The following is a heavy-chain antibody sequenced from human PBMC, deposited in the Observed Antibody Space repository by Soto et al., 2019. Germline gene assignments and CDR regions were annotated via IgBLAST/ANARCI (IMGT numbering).Heavy chain of an antibody. CDR1: GYSFTSYW. CDR3: ARQYYDISTGYHYYFDN. V-gene: IGHV5-10-1*01. D-gene: IGHD3-9*01. J-gene: IGHJ4*02. CDR2: IDPSDSYT. Sequence: PGESLKISCKASGYSFTSYWISWVRQMPGEGLEWMGRIDPSDSYTNYSPSFQGHVTISADKSITTAYLQWSSLKASDTAMYYCARQYYDISTGYHYYFDNWGQGTQVTVSS.